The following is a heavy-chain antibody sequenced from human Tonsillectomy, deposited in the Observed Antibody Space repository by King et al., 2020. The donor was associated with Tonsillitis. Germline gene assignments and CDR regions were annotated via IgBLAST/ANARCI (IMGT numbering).Heavy chain of an antibody. D-gene: IGHD3-10*01. CDR2: ISYDGSNK. Sequence: VQLVESGGGVVQPGRSLRLSCAASGFTFSSYAMHWVRQAPGKGLEWVAVISYDGSNKYYADSVKGRFTISRDNYKNTLYLQMNSLRAEDTAVYYCARDFRGWVRGVIFPAATYYYYGMDVWGQGTTVTVSS. CDR3: ARDFRGWVRGVIFPAATYYYYGMDV. V-gene: IGHV3-30-3*01. CDR1: GFTFSSYA. J-gene: IGHJ6*02.